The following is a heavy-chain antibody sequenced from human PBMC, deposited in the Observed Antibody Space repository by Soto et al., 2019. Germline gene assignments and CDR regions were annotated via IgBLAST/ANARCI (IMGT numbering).Heavy chain of an antibody. CDR3: AGGGSSWSAEYYQH. CDR2: ISGYNGNT. V-gene: IGHV1-18*01. Sequence: VQLMQSGREVKKPGASVRVSCKASGYTFTNYGISWVRQAPGQGPEWMGWISGYNGNTKYAQKFQGRVTMTTDTSSSTAYMELRNLRFDDTAVYYCAGGGSSWSAEYYQHWGQGTLVIVSS. D-gene: IGHD6-13*01. J-gene: IGHJ1*01. CDR1: GYTFTNYG.